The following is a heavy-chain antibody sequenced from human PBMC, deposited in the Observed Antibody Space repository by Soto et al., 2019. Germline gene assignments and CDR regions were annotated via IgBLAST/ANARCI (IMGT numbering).Heavy chain of an antibody. Sequence: QVQLQESGPGLVKPSGTLSLTCAVSGGSISSSNWWSWVRQPPGKGLEWIGEIYHSGSTNYNPSLKSRVTISVDKSKNQFSLKLSSVTAADTAVYYCARGEYYVWGSYRPFYNWFDPWGQGTLATVSS. CDR1: GGSISSSNW. D-gene: IGHD3-16*02. CDR3: ARGEYYVWGSYRPFYNWFDP. J-gene: IGHJ5*02. V-gene: IGHV4-4*02. CDR2: IYHSGST.